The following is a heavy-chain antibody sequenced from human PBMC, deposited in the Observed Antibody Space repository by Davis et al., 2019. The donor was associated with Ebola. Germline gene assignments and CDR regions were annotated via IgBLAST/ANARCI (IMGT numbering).Heavy chain of an antibody. CDR1: GFTFDDYA. D-gene: IGHD6-6*01. CDR3: AKDSSSSWHYYYGMDV. V-gene: IGHV3-9*01. CDR2: ISWNSGSI. J-gene: IGHJ6*02. Sequence: SLKISCAASGFTFDDYAMHWVRQAPGKGLEWVSGISWNSGSIGYADSVKGRFTIPRDNAKNSLYLQMNSLRAEDTALYYCAKDSSSSWHYYYGMDVWGQGTTVTVSS.